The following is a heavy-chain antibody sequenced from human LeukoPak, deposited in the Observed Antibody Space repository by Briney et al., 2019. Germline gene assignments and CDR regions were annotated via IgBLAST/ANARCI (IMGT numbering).Heavy chain of an antibody. CDR2: INTDGSST. CDR3: ARGSYFGVVILY. CDR1: GFTFSSYW. Sequence: PGGSLRLSCAASGFTFSSYWMHWVRQAPGKGLVWVSRINTDGSSTSYADSVKGRFTISRDNAKSTLYLQMNSLRAEDTAVYYCARGSYFGVVILYWGQGTLVTVSS. J-gene: IGHJ4*02. V-gene: IGHV3-74*01. D-gene: IGHD3-3*01.